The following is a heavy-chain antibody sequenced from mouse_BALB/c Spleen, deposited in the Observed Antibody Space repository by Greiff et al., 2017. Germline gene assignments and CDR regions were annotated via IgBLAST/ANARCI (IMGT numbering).Heavy chain of an antibody. CDR3: ARGNYGNYAFDY. D-gene: IGHD2-1*01. Sequence: LVKTGASVKISCKASGYSFTGYYMHWVKQSHGKSLEWIGYISCYNGATSYNQKFKGKATFTVDTSSSTAYMQFNSLTSEDSAVYYCARGNYGNYAFDYWGQGTTLTVSS. V-gene: IGHV1S34*01. CDR1: GYSFTGYY. CDR2: ISCYNGAT. J-gene: IGHJ2*01.